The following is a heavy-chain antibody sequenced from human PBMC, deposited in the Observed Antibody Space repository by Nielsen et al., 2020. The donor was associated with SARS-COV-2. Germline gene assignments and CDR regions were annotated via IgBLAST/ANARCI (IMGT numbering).Heavy chain of an antibody. V-gene: IGHV4-61*02. Sequence: SETLSLTCTVSGGSISSGGYYWSWIRQPAGKALEWIGRIYSTGSTSYNPSLKSRVTISVDTSKNQFSLKLRLVTAADTAVYYCARAPDIVLVPTAIPIWGQGTMVPVSS. J-gene: IGHJ3*02. CDR1: GGSISSGGYY. CDR2: IYSTGST. CDR3: ARAPDIVLVPTAIPI. D-gene: IGHD2-2*01.